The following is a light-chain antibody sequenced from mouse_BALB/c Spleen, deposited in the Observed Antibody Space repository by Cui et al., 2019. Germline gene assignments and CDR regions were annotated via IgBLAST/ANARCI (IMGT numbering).Light chain of an antibody. Sequence: QIVLTQSPAIMSAYPGERVTMTCSASSSVSSSYLYWYQQKSGSSPKLWIYSISNLASGVPARFSGSGSGTSYSLTINSMEAEDAATYYCQQWSSNPLTFGAGTKLELK. CDR3: QQWSSNPLT. CDR1: SSVSSSY. CDR2: SIS. V-gene: IGKV4-79*01. J-gene: IGKJ5*01.